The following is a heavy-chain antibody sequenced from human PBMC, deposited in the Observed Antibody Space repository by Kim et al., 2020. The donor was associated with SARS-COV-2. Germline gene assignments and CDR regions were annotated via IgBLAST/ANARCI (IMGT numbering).Heavy chain of an antibody. CDR3: AKLGFDYGGTKGVALNY. Sequence: VKGRLTISSDNSKNTLYLQMNSLRAEDTAVYYCAKLGFDYGGTKGVALNYWGQGTLVTVSS. J-gene: IGHJ4*02. V-gene: IGHV3-30*02. D-gene: IGHD4-17*01.